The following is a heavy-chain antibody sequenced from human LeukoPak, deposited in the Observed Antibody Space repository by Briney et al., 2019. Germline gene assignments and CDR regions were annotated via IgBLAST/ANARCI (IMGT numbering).Heavy chain of an antibody. Sequence: SETLSLTCTVSGVSISNNYFYWAWIRQPPGKGLELIGYVHHTGSTFHNSSLKSRVTISADTSQNQFSLSLTFVTAADTAVYYCATLGLLRGAGFNLATHFDYWGQGTLVAVSS. J-gene: IGHJ4*02. D-gene: IGHD1-26*01. CDR1: GVSISNNYFY. CDR2: VHHTGST. V-gene: IGHV4-39*01. CDR3: ATLGLLRGAGFNLATHFDY.